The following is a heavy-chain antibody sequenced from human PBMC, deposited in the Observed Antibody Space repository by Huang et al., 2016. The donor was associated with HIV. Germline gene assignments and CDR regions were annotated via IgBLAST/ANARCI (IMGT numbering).Heavy chain of an antibody. CDR3: ARRYNSRRDY. V-gene: IGHV4-34*02. Sequence: QVQLEQWGAGLLKASETLSLTCAVYGGSFRGYYWNWLRQAPGKGLEWVGEINHRGNTNENPALKSRVNMSVDTSKSQFSLYLTSLSAADTGTYFCARRYNSRRDYWGRGTLVTVHS. J-gene: IGHJ4*02. CDR2: INHRGNT. D-gene: IGHD3-22*01. CDR1: GGSFRGYY.